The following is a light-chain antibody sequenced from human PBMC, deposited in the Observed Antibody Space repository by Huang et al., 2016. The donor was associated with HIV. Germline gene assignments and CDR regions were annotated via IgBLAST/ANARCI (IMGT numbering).Light chain of an antibody. Sequence: DIVMTQSPESLAVSLGERATINCKSSQSVLYSSNNKNDLAWYQQKPGQPPKLVIYWASTREAGVPDRCSGSGSGTDFTLTISSLQAEDVAVYYCQQYYDTPFTFGPGTKVDIK. J-gene: IGKJ3*01. CDR3: QQYYDTPFT. V-gene: IGKV4-1*01. CDR1: QSVLYSSNNKND. CDR2: WAS.